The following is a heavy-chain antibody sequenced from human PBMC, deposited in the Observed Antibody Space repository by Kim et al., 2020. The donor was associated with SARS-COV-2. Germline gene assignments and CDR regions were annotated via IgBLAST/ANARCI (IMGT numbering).Heavy chain of an antibody. Sequence: GGSLRLSCAASGFTVSSNYMSWVRQAPGKGLEWVSVIYSGGSTYYADSVKGRFTISRDNSKNTLYLQMNSLRAEDTAVYYCASTGYSSIYYGMDVWGQGTTVTVSS. CDR2: IYSGGST. D-gene: IGHD6-13*01. CDR3: ASTGYSSIYYGMDV. V-gene: IGHV3-53*01. J-gene: IGHJ6*02. CDR1: GFTVSSNY.